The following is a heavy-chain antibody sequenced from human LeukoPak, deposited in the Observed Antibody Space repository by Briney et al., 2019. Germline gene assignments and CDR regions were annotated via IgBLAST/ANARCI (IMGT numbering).Heavy chain of an antibody. D-gene: IGHD3-16*01. CDR3: ARVVFGGVIWAY. CDR2: INPDSGDT. J-gene: IGHJ4*02. Sequence: ASVNVSCKASVYTLSDYYMHWVRQAPGQGLEWMGWINPDSGDTKYAQNLQGRVTLTSDTSINTAYMELSSLRSDDTAVYFCARVVFGGVIWAYWGQGTLVTVSS. V-gene: IGHV1-2*02. CDR1: VYTLSDYY.